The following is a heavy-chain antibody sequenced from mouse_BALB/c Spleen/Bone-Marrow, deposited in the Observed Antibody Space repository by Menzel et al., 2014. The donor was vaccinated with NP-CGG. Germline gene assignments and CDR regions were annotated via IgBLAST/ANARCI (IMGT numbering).Heavy chain of an antibody. J-gene: IGHJ3*01. D-gene: IGHD2-1*01. Sequence: QVQLQQSGAELVMPGSSVKISCKASGYAFSTYWMNWVKQRPGQGLEWIGQIYPGNGNADYNGKFKDKATLTADKSSRTAYMHLSSLTSEDSAVYFCSRGGNYGTYWGQGTLVTVSA. CDR2: IYPGNGNA. CDR3: SRGGNYGTY. V-gene: IGHV1-80*01. CDR1: GYAFSTYW.